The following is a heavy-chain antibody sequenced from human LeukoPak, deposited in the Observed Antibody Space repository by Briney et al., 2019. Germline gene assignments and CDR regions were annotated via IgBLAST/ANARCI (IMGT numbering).Heavy chain of an antibody. CDR2: ISYDGSNK. CDR1: GFTFSSYG. V-gene: IGHV3-30*18. Sequence: GGSLRLSCAASGFTFSSYGMHWVRQAPGKGLEWVAVISYDGSNKYCADSVKGRFTISRDNSKNTLYLQMNSLRAEDTAVYYCAKDQWGAENWGSYYYYYYGMDVWGQGTTVTVSS. CDR3: AKDQWGAENWGSYYYYYYGMDV. D-gene: IGHD7-27*01. J-gene: IGHJ6*02.